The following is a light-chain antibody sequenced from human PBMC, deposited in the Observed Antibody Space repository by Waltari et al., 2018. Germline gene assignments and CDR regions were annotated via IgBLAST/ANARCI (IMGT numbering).Light chain of an antibody. J-gene: IGKJ2*01. CDR2: LGS. CDR1: QSLLHSNGYNY. CDR3: MQALQTPYT. V-gene: IGKV2-28*01. Sequence: DIVMTQSPLSLPVTPGEPASISCRSSQSLLHSNGYNYLDWYLQKPGQSPQLLIYLGSNRASGVPGRFSGSGSATDFTLKISRVEAEDVGVYYCMQALQTPYTFGQGTKLEIK.